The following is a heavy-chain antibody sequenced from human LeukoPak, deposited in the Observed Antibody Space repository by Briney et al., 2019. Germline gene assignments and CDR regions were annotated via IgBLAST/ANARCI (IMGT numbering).Heavy chain of an antibody. Sequence: SVKVPCKASGGTFSSYAISWVRQAPGQGLEWMGGIIPILGTANYAQKFQGRVTITADESTSTAYMELSSLRSKDTAVYYCAREGSGYDSVAFDIWGQGTMVTASS. CDR2: IIPILGTA. CDR3: AREGSGYDSVAFDI. D-gene: IGHD5-12*01. J-gene: IGHJ3*02. V-gene: IGHV1-69*13. CDR1: GGTFSSYA.